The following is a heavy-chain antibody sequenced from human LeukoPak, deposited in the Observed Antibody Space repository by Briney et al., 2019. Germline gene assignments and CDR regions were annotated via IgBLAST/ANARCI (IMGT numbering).Heavy chain of an antibody. CDR3: AKGGGYSGYDIFDY. CDR2: ISGSGGST. Sequence: GGSLRLSCAASGFTFSSYSMNWVRQAPGKGLEWVSAISGSGGSTYYADSVKGRFTISRDNSKNTLYLQMNSLRAEDTAVYYCAKGGGYSGYDIFDYWGQGTLVTVSS. J-gene: IGHJ4*02. CDR1: GFTFSSYS. D-gene: IGHD5-12*01. V-gene: IGHV3-23*01.